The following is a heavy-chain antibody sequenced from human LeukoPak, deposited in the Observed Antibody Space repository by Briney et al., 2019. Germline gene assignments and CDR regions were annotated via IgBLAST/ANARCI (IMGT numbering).Heavy chain of an antibody. V-gene: IGHV4-34*01. CDR1: GFTFSSYA. CDR2: INHSGST. J-gene: IGHJ4*02. Sequence: GSLRLSCAASGFTFSSYAMSWVRQAPGKGLEWIGEINHSGSTNYNPSLKSRVTISVDTSKNQFSLKLSSVTAADTAVYYCARASYGDYVPPFDYWGQGTLVTVSS. CDR3: ARASYGDYVPPFDY. D-gene: IGHD4-17*01.